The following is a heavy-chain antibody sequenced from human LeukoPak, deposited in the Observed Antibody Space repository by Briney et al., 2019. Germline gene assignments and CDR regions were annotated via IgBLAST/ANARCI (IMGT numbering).Heavy chain of an antibody. V-gene: IGHV4-39*01. CDR2: IYYSGST. Sequence: SETLSLTCTVSGGSISSSSYYWGWIRQPPGKGLEWIGSIYYSGSTYYNPSLKSRVTISVDTSKNQFSLKLNSVTAADTAVYYCARAKRWLQSFDYWGQGTLVTVSS. CDR1: GGSISSSSYY. D-gene: IGHD5-24*01. J-gene: IGHJ4*02. CDR3: ARAKRWLQSFDY.